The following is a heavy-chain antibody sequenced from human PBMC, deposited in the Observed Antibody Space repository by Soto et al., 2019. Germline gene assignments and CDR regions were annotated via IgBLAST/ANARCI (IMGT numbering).Heavy chain of an antibody. Sequence: GGSLRLSCAASGFTFSSYAMSWVRQAPGKGLEWVSAISGSGGSTYYADSVKGRFTISRDNSKNTLYLQMNSLRAEDTAVYYCAKRFAHLVDNWNYVSGIDPWGQGTLVTVSS. D-gene: IGHD1-7*01. V-gene: IGHV3-23*01. CDR1: GFTFSSYA. CDR2: ISGSGGST. CDR3: AKRFAHLVDNWNYVSGIDP. J-gene: IGHJ5*02.